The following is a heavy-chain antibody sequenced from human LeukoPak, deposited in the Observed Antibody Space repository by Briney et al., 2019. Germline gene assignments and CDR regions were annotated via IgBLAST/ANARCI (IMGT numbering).Heavy chain of an antibody. CDR3: ARSVEMATIPPLDLDY. V-gene: IGHV4-30-2*01. CDR1: GGSISSGGYS. CDR2: IYHSGST. Sequence: SQTLSLTCAVSGGSISSGGYSWSWIRQPPGKGLEWIGYIYHSGSTYYNPSLKSRVTISVDRSKNQFSLELSSVTAADTAVYYCARSVEMATIPPLDLDYWGQGTLVTVSS. D-gene: IGHD5-24*01. J-gene: IGHJ4*02.